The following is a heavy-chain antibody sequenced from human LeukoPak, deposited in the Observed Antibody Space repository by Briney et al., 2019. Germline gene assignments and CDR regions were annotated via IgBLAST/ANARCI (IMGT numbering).Heavy chain of an antibody. CDR3: ARVSILIVPYYAFDI. CDR2: INHSGST. D-gene: IGHD2/OR15-2a*01. CDR1: GWSFSGFY. V-gene: IGHV4-34*01. Sequence: SSETLSPPCAVYGWSFSGFYWSWIPQPPRKGLEWIGEINHSGSTNYNPSLKSRVTISVDTSKNQFSLKLSSVTAADTAVYYCARVSILIVPYYAFDIWGQGTMVTVSS. J-gene: IGHJ3*02.